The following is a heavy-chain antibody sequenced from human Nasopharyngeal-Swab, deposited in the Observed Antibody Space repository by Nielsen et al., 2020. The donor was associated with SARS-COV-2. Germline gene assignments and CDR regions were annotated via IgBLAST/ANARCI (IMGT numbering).Heavy chain of an antibody. D-gene: IGHD1-1*01. CDR3: ARHRNFVWNGAVGLDY. V-gene: IGHV4-39*07. CDR2: IYYSGST. J-gene: IGHJ4*02. Sequence: WIRQPPGKGLERIGSIYYSGSTYYNPPLKSRVTISVDTSKNQFSLKPRSVTAADTAVYYCARHRNFVWNGAVGLDYWGQGTLVTVSS.